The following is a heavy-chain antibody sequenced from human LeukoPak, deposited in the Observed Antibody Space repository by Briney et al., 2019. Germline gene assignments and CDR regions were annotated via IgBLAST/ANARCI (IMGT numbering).Heavy chain of an antibody. V-gene: IGHV3-11*05. Sequence: GRSLRLSCAASGFSVSDYSISWIRQSPGKGLEWISYVTSGSGSTNYADSVKGRFTISRDNAKNSVALQLDGLRADDTAVYFCTRERRGSYYAFESWGQGTLVTVSS. CDR2: VTSGSGST. CDR3: TRERRGSYYAFES. J-gene: IGHJ4*02. CDR1: GFSVSDYS. D-gene: IGHD3-16*01.